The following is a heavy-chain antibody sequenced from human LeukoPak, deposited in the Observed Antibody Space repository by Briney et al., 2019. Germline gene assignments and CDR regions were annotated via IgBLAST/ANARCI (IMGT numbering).Heavy chain of an antibody. J-gene: IGHJ4*02. CDR2: INPNSGGT. D-gene: IGHD1-26*01. Sequence: ASVKVSCKASGYTFTGYYMHWVRQAPGQGLEWMGWINPNSGGTNYAQKFQGRVTMTRDTSISTAYMELSRLRSDDTAVYYCARDQGGSYRWLDYWGQGTLVTVSS. CDR1: GYTFTGYY. V-gene: IGHV1-2*02. CDR3: ARDQGGSYRWLDY.